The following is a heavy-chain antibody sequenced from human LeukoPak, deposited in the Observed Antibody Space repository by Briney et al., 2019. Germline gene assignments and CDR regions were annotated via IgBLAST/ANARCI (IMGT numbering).Heavy chain of an antibody. CDR2: IYYSGST. CDR3: ARHLNYYYYYGMDV. CDR1: GGSISSYY. J-gene: IGHJ6*02. V-gene: IGHV4-59*08. Sequence: SETLSLTCTVSGGSISSYYWSWIRQPPGKGLEWIGYIYYSGSTNYNPSLRSRVTISADTSKNQFSLKLSSVTAADTAVYYCARHLNYYYYYGMDVWGQGTTVTVSS.